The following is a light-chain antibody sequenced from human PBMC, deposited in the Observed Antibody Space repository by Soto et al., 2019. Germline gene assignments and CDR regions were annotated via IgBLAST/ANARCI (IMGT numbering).Light chain of an antibody. CDR2: DAS. J-gene: IGKJ2*01. Sequence: EIVLTQSPATLSLSPGERATLSCRASQSVSSYLAWYQQKPGQAPRLLIYDASNRATGIPARFSGSESGTDFILTISSPEPEDSAVYYCQQRSNWPYTFGQGTKLEIK. CDR1: QSVSSY. CDR3: QQRSNWPYT. V-gene: IGKV3-11*01.